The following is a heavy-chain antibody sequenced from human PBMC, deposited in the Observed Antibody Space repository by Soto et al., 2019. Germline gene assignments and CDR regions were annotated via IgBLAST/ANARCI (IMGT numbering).Heavy chain of an antibody. J-gene: IGHJ6*03. V-gene: IGHV5-51*01. CDR1: GYSFTSYW. Sequence: PGESLKISCKGSGYSFTSYWIGWVRQMPGKGLEWMGIIYPGDSDTRYSPSFQGQVTISADKSISTAYLQWSSLKASDTAMYYCARHRGEGSPSSPAPYYYYYMDVWGKGTTVTVSS. D-gene: IGHD3-10*01. CDR2: IYPGDSDT. CDR3: ARHRGEGSPSSPAPYYYYYMDV.